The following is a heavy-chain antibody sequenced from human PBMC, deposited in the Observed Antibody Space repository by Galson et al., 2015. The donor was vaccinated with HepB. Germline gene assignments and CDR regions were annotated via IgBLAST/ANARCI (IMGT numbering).Heavy chain of an antibody. V-gene: IGHV3-23*01. Sequence: SLRLSCAAPGFNLKNYVMNWDRQAPGKGLEWVALSSENGRSTFYSDSVKGRFIISRDISKNTVYLQMNSLRAEDTARYHCAKVLPQNGWAAVDHWGQGTLVTVSS. CDR3: AKVLPQNGWAAVDH. D-gene: IGHD6-25*01. J-gene: IGHJ4*02. CDR2: SSENGRST. CDR1: GFNLKNYV.